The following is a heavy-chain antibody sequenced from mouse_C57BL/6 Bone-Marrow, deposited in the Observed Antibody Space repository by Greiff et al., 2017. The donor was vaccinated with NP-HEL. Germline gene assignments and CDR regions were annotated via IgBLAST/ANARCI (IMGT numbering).Heavy chain of an antibody. CDR3: ARKNFADDYGAY. Sequence: EVQLQQSGPVLVKPGASVKMSCKASGYTFTDYYMNWVKQSHGKSLEWIGVINPYNGGTSYNQKFKGKATLTVDKSSSTAYMELNSLTSEDSAVYYCARKNFADDYGAYWGQGTLVTVSA. CDR1: GYTFTDYY. D-gene: IGHD2-4*01. J-gene: IGHJ3*01. V-gene: IGHV1-19*01. CDR2: INPYNGGT.